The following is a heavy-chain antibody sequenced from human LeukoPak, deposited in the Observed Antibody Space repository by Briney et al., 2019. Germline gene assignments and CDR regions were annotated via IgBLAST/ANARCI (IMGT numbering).Heavy chain of an antibody. Sequence: SETLSLTCTVSGGPISSGDYYWSWIRQPPGKGLEWIGYIYYSGSTYYNPSLKSRVTISVDTSKNQFSLKLNSVTAADTAVYYCARGERVHAFDIWGQGTMVTVSS. V-gene: IGHV4-30-4*01. J-gene: IGHJ3*02. D-gene: IGHD3-10*01. CDR2: IYYSGST. CDR1: GGPISSGDYY. CDR3: ARGERVHAFDI.